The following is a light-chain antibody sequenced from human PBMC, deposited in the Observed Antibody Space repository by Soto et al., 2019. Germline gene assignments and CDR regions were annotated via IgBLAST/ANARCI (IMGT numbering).Light chain of an antibody. CDR1: QSVGSR. J-gene: IGKJ1*01. CDR2: AAS. CDR3: QQYDNWPPLT. V-gene: IGKV3-15*01. Sequence: EILMTQSPATLSVAPGETATLSCRASQSVGSRLAWYQQKPGQPPRLLIYAASIRATGVPARFSGSGSGTEFALTHISLQSEDFVVYYCQQYDNWPPLTFGQGTKVETK.